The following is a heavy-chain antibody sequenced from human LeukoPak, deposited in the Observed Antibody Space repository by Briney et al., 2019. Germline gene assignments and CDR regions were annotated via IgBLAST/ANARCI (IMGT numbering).Heavy chain of an antibody. CDR1: GFTFSSYS. D-gene: IGHD3-22*01. CDR2: ISSSSSTI. CDR3: ARYKYYYDSSGFDY. J-gene: IGHJ4*02. V-gene: IGHV3-48*04. Sequence: GGSLRLSCAASGFTFSSYSMNWVRQAPGKGLEWVSYISSSSSTIYYADSVKGRFTISRDNAKNSLYLQMNSLRAEDTAVYYCARYKYYYDSSGFDYWGQGTLVTVSS.